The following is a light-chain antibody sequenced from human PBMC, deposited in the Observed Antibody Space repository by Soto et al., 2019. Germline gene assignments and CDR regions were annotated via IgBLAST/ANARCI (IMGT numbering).Light chain of an antibody. CDR2: DVS. Sequence: QSALTQPRSVSGSPGQSVTISCTGTSSDVGAYNYVSWYQQHPAKAPNLMIYDVSKRPSGVPYRFSGSKSGNTASLTISGLQAEDEGDYYCCSYTNSAYVFGTGTKVTVL. V-gene: IGLV2-11*01. CDR3: CSYTNSAYV. J-gene: IGLJ1*01. CDR1: SSDVGAYNY.